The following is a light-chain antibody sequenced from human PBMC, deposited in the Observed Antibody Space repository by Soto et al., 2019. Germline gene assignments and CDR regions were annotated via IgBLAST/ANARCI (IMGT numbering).Light chain of an antibody. Sequence: QSVLTQPPSASGTPGQRVTISCSGSSSNIGSNYVYWYQQVPGTAPRLLIYRAIQRPSGVPARFSGSKSGTSAPLAIRGLRSEEEADYSWAAWDDTLDGLVFGGGTKLTV. CDR1: SSNIGSNY. CDR3: AAWDDTLDGLV. V-gene: IGLV1-47*01. J-gene: IGLJ2*01. CDR2: RAI.